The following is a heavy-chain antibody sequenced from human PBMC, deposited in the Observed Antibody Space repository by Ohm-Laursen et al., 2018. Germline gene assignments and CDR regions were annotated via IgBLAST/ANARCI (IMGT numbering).Heavy chain of an antibody. CDR1: GFTFSSYA. D-gene: IGHD1-26*01. V-gene: IGHV3-21*01. CDR2: ISSSSSYI. CDR3: ARDPCGSNGCYYYGMDV. J-gene: IGHJ6*02. Sequence: GSLRLSCSASGFTFSSYAMSWVRQAPGKGLEWVSSISSSSSYIYYADSVKGRFTVSRDNAKNSLYLQMNSLRAEDTAVYYCARDPCGSNGCYYYGMDVWGQGTTVTVSS.